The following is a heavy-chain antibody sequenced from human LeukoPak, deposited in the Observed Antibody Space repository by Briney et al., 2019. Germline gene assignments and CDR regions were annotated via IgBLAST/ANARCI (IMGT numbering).Heavy chain of an antibody. J-gene: IGHJ6*03. CDR2: IYHSGST. CDR3: ARAIVDTAMVHYYYYCMDV. CDR1: GYSISSGYY. Sequence: SETLSLTCAVSGYSISSGYYWGWIRQPPGTGLEWIGSIYHSGSTYYNPSLKSQVTISVDTSKNQFSLKLSSVTAADTAVYYCARAIVDTAMVHYYYYCMDVWGKGTTASDSS. D-gene: IGHD5-18*01. V-gene: IGHV4-38-2*01.